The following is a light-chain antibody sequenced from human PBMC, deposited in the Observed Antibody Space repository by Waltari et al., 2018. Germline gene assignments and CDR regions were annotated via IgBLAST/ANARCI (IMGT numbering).Light chain of an antibody. V-gene: IGKV2-28*01. CDR3: MQALQTPRT. J-gene: IGKJ1*01. CDR1: QSLLHSKEYNF. CDR2: LGS. Sequence: DIVMTQSPLSLTVTPGEPSSISCSSSQSLLHSKEYNFLGWYLQKPGQSPQLLIYLGSNRASGVPDRFSGSGSGTDFTLKISRVEAEDVGVYYCMQALQTPRTFGQGTKVEVK.